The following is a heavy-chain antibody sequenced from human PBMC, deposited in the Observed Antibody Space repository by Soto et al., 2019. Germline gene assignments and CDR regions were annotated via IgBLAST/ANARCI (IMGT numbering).Heavy chain of an antibody. V-gene: IGHV3-73*02. Sequence: EVQLVESGGGLVQPGGSLKLSCAASGFTFSGSAMHWVRQASGKGLEWVGRIRSKANSYATAYAASVKGRFTISRDDSKNTAYLQMNSLKTEDTAVYYCTSPLAVGPLVWGQGTLVTVSS. CDR3: TSPLAVGPLV. CDR2: IRSKANSYAT. CDR1: GFTFSGSA. J-gene: IGHJ4*02. D-gene: IGHD6-19*01.